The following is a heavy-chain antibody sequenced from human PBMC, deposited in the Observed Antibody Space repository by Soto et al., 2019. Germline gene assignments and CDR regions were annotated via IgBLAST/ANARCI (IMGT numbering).Heavy chain of an antibody. CDR2: INPNSGGT. Sequence: ASVKVSCKASGYTFTGYYMHWVRQAPGQGLEWMGWINPNSGGTNYAQKFQGWVTMTRDTSISTAYMELSRLRSDDTAVYYCARTLTGILDAFDIWGQGTMVTVSS. CDR3: ARTLTGILDAFDI. J-gene: IGHJ3*02. D-gene: IGHD7-27*01. CDR1: GYTFTGYY. V-gene: IGHV1-2*04.